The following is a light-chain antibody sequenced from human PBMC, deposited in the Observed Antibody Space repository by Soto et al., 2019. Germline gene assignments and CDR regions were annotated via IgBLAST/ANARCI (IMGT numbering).Light chain of an antibody. CDR2: DAS. J-gene: IGKJ4*01. CDR1: QDIHIY. CDR3: QPYGNLPLS. V-gene: IGKV1-33*01. Sequence: DIQMTQSPSSLSAFVGDRVTITCQASQDIHIYLNWYQQKPGKAPKLLIYDASNLATGVPSKFSGGGSETDFTFTITNLQAEDIATYYCQPYGNLPLSFGGGTKVEIK.